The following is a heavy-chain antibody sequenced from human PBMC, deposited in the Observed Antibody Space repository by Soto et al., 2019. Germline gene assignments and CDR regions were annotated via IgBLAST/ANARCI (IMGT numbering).Heavy chain of an antibody. J-gene: IGHJ1*01. CDR3: ATQRRSGSYYVEDVQH. D-gene: IGHD1-26*01. Sequence: SGPTLVNPTQTLTLTCTFSGFSLSTSGVGVGWIRQPPGKALEWLALIYWNDDKRYSPSLKSRLTITKDTSKNQVVLTMTNMDPVDTATYYCATQRRSGSYYVEDVQHWGEGTGVTVA. CDR2: IYWNDDK. CDR1: GFSLSTSGVG. V-gene: IGHV2-5*01.